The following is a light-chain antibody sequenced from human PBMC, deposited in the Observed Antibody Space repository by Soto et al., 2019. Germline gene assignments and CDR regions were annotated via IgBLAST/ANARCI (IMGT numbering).Light chain of an antibody. CDR1: QSISSW. CDR3: QQYNSYLLT. CDR2: DAS. Sequence: DIQMTQSPSTLSASVGDRVTITCRATQSISSWLAWYQQKPGKPPKLLIYDASSFESGVPSRFSGSGSGTEFTLTISSLQPDEFATYYCQQYNSYLLTFGGGTKVEIK. V-gene: IGKV1-5*01. J-gene: IGKJ4*01.